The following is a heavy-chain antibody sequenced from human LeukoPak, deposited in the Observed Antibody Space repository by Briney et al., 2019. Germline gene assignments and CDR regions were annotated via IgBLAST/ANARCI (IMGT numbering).Heavy chain of an antibody. Sequence: SLRLSCAASGFTFDDYAMHWVRQAPGKGLEWVSGISWNSGSIGYADSVKGRFTISRDNSKNTLYLQMNSLRAEDTAVYHCAKDKYSPVRSMSEAAYYFDFWGPGTLVTVSS. CDR3: AKDKYSPVRSMSEAAYYFDF. CDR1: GFTFDDYA. CDR2: ISWNSGSI. D-gene: IGHD6-13*01. V-gene: IGHV3-9*01. J-gene: IGHJ4*02.